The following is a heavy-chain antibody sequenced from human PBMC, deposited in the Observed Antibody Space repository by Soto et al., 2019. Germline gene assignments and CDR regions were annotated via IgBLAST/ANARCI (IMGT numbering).Heavy chain of an antibody. V-gene: IGHV1-24*01. CDR3: ATPPYYSSGYYSFDY. D-gene: IGHD3-22*01. CDR1: GYTLTELS. J-gene: IGHJ4*02. Sequence: ASVKVSCKVSGYTLTELSMHWVRQAPGKGLEWMGGFDPEDGETIYAQKFQGRVTMTEDTSTDTSYMELSSLRSDDTAVYYCATPPYYSSGYYSFDYWGQGTLVTVSS. CDR2: FDPEDGET.